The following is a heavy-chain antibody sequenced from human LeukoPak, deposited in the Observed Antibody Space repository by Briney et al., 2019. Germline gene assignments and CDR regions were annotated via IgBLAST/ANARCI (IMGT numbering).Heavy chain of an antibody. CDR3: ARDRVEYSYAHNFDY. CDR2: IIPIFGTA. CDR1: AGTFSSYA. D-gene: IGHD5-18*01. Sequence: SVRVCCKASAGTFSSYAISWVRQAPGQGLEWMGRIIPIFGTANYAQKFQGRVTITTDESTSTAYMELSSLRSEDTAVYYCARDRVEYSYAHNFDYWGQGTLVTVSS. V-gene: IGHV1-69*05. J-gene: IGHJ4*02.